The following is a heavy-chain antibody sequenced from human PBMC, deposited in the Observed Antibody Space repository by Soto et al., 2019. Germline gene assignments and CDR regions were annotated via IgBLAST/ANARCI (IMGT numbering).Heavy chain of an antibody. CDR2: IIHIFGTA. J-gene: IGHJ6*02. V-gene: IGHV1-69*13. CDR1: GGPFISYA. Sequence: SVKGSCKASGGPFISYAIIWVRQSAGQGLEWMGGIIHIFGTANYAQKFQGRVTITADESTSTAYMELSSLRSEDTAVYHCARASSQPLDYYYGMDVWGQGTTVTVSS. D-gene: IGHD2-2*01. CDR3: ARASSQPLDYYYGMDV.